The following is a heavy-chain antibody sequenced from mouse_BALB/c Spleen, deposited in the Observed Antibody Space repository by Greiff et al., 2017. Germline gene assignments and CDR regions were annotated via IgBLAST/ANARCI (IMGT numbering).Heavy chain of an antibody. V-gene: IGHV3-2*02. CDR1: GYSITSDYA. J-gene: IGHJ4*01. CDR2: ISYSGST. CDR3: ARGSIYYDYDDLYAMDY. Sequence: EVQGVESGPGLVKPSQSLSLTCTVTGYSITSDYAWNWIRQFPGNKLEWMGYISYSGSTSYNPSLKSRISITRDTSKNQFFLQLNSVTTEDTATYYCARGSIYYDYDDLYAMDYWGQGTSVTVSS. D-gene: IGHD2-4*01.